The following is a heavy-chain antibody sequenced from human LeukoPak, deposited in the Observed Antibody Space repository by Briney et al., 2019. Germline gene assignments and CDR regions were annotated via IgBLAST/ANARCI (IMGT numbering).Heavy chain of an antibody. CDR3: ARYSPGNVLRFLEWVGNDAFDI. D-gene: IGHD3-3*01. Sequence: PSQTLSLTCTVSGGSISSGGYYWSWIRQPPGKGLEWIGYIYHSGSTYYNPSLKSRVTISVDRSKNQFSLKLSSVTAADTAVYYCARYSPGNVLRFLEWVGNDAFDIWGQGTMVTVSS. J-gene: IGHJ3*02. V-gene: IGHV4-30-2*02. CDR2: IYHSGST. CDR1: GGSISSGGYY.